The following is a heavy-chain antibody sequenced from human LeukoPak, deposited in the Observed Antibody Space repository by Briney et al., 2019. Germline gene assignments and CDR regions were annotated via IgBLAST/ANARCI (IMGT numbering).Heavy chain of an antibody. Sequence: GGSLRLSCAASGFTFSSYGMHWVRQAPGKGLEWVAVISYDGSNKYYADSVKGRFTISRDNSKNTLYLQMNSLRAEDTAVYYCAKDFEVAVLWFGGYRWVSIDYWGQGTLVTVSS. CDR3: AKDFEVAVLWFGGYRWVSIDY. CDR2: ISYDGSNK. V-gene: IGHV3-30*18. D-gene: IGHD3-10*01. J-gene: IGHJ4*02. CDR1: GFTFSSYG.